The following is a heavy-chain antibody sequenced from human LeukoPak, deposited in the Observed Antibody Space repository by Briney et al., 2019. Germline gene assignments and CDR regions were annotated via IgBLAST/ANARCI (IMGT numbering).Heavy chain of an antibody. V-gene: IGHV4-30-4*08. Sequence: SQTLSLTCTVSGGSISSGDYYWSWIRQPPGKGLEWIGYIYYSGSTYYNPSLKSRVTISVDTSKNQFSLKLSSVTAADTAVYYCARDPGYSSGWVFDYWGLGTLVTVSS. J-gene: IGHJ4*02. CDR1: GGSISSGDYY. CDR3: ARDPGYSSGWVFDY. CDR2: IYYSGST. D-gene: IGHD6-19*01.